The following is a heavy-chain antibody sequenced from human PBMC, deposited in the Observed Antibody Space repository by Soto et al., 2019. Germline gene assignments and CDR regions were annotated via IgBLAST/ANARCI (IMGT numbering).Heavy chain of an antibody. CDR1: GYTFTSYA. D-gene: IGHD6-25*01. CDR2: ISDYNGNT. CDR3: AGSGQPAAQ. J-gene: IGHJ4*02. V-gene: IGHV1-18*01. Sequence: QVQLVQSGAEVKKPGASVKVSCKASGYTFTSYAISWVRQAPGQGLEWMGWISDYNGNTNYAQKVQGRVTMTTATAPTTPPTELRSPSCHDTAVYNCAGSGQPAAQWGQGALVTVSS.